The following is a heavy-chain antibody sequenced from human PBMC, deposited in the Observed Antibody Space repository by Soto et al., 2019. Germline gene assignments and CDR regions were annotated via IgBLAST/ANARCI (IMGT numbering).Heavy chain of an antibody. CDR1: GFTFSSYA. J-gene: IGHJ4*02. CDR3: APRPIQLWDFDY. D-gene: IGHD5-18*01. CDR2: ISGSGGST. V-gene: IGHV3-23*01. Sequence: EVQLLESGGGLVQPGGSLRLSCAASGFTFSSYAMSWVRQAPGKGLEWVSAISGSGGSTYYADSVKGRFTISRDNSKNTLYLQMNSLRAEDTAVYYCAPRPIQLWDFDYWGQGSLVTVSS.